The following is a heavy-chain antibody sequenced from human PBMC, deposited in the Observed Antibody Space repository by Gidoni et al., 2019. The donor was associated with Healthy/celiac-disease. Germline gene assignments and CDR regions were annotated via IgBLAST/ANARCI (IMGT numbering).Heavy chain of an antibody. J-gene: IGHJ3*02. Sequence: EVQLVESGGGLVKPGGSLRLSCAASGFTFSSYSMNWVRQAPGKGLEWVSSISSSSSYIYYADSVKGRFTISRDNAKNSLYLQMNSLRAEDTAVYYCARGCMTTVTTGCAFDIWGQGTMVTVSS. CDR1: GFTFSSYS. CDR2: ISSSSSYI. D-gene: IGHD4-17*01. CDR3: ARGCMTTVTTGCAFDI. V-gene: IGHV3-21*01.